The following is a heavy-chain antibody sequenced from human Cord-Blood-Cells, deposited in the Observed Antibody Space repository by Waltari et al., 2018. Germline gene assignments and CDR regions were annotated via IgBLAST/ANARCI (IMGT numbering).Heavy chain of an antibody. D-gene: IGHD2-2*01. J-gene: IGHJ2*01. CDR3: VRGLIVVVPAAASRSGWYFDL. CDR2: INHSGST. Sequence: QVQLQQWGAGLLKPSETLSLTCAVYGGSFSGYYWSWIRQPPGKGLEWIGEINHSGSTNYNPSLKSRVTISVDTSKNQFSRKLSSVTAADTAVYYCVRGLIVVVPAAASRSGWYFDLWGRGTLVTVSS. CDR1: GGSFSGYY. V-gene: IGHV4-34*01.